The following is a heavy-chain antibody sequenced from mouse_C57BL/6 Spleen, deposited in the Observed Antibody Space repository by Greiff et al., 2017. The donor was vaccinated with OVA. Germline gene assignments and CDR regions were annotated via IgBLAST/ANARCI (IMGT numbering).Heavy chain of an antibody. V-gene: IGHV1-22*01. J-gene: IGHJ4*01. D-gene: IGHD1-1*01. CDR1: GYTFNDYN. CDR2: INPNNGGT. CDR3: ARSQPTVVPVAAMDY. Sequence: VQLQQSGPELVKPGASVKMSCKASGYTFNDYNMHWVKQSHGKSLEWIGYINPNNGGTSYNQKFKGKATLTVNKSSNTAYLELRSLPSEDSAVYCCARSQPTVVPVAAMDYWGQGTSVTVSA.